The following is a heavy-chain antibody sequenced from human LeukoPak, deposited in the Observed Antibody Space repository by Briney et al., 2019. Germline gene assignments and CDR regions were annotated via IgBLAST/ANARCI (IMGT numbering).Heavy chain of an antibody. CDR2: ISSSSSYI. J-gene: IGHJ4*02. D-gene: IGHD6-19*01. Sequence: NPGGSLRLSCAASGFTFSSYSMNWVRQAPGKGLEWVSSISSSSSYIYYADSVKGRFTISRDNAKNSLYLQMNSLRAEDTAVYYCARALYSSGQGGDYWGQGTLVTVPS. CDR3: ARALYSSGQGGDY. CDR1: GFTFSSYS. V-gene: IGHV3-21*01.